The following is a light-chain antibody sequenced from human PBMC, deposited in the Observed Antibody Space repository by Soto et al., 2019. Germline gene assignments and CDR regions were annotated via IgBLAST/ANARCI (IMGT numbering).Light chain of an antibody. Sequence: QSALTQPASVSGSPGQSITISCTGTSSDVGGYKYVSWCQQHPGKAPKLMIYEVSNRPSGVSNRFSGSKSGNTASLTISGLQAEDEADYYCSLYTSSNTYVFGTGTQLTVL. CDR1: SSDVGGYKY. CDR3: SLYTSSNTYV. V-gene: IGLV2-14*01. J-gene: IGLJ1*01. CDR2: EVS.